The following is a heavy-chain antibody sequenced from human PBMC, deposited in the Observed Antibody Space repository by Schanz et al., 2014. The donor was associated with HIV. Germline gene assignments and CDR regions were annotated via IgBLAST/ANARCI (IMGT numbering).Heavy chain of an antibody. D-gene: IGHD1-1*01. CDR3: ARDLYTGAIDY. V-gene: IGHV3-7*01. J-gene: IGHJ4*02. CDR2: IKQDGSEK. CDR1: GFTFSSYY. Sequence: EVQLVESGGGLVQPGGSLRLSCAASGFTFSSYYMTWVRQAPGKGLEWVANIKQDGSEKHYVDSVKGRFTISRDNAKNSLYLQMNSLRAEDTAVYYCARDLYTGAIDYWGQGILVTVSS.